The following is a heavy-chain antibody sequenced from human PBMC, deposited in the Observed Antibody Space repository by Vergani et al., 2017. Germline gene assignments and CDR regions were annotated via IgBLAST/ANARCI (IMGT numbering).Heavy chain of an antibody. D-gene: IGHD5-12*01. V-gene: IGHV1-2*02. CDR1: GYTFTGYY. Sequence: QVQLVQSGAEVKKPGASVKVSCKASGYTFTGYYMHWVRQAPGQGLEWMGWINPNSGGTNYAQKFQGRVTMTRDTSISTAYMELSRLRSDDTAVYYCARDRVDIVATTTYYYYYYGMDVWGQXP. CDR3: ARDRVDIVATTTYYYYYYGMDV. CDR2: INPNSGGT. J-gene: IGHJ6*02.